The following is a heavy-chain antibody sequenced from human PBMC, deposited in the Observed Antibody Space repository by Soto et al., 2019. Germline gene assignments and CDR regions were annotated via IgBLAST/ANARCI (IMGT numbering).Heavy chain of an antibody. D-gene: IGHD1-1*01. CDR1: GYDFTTYG. Sequence: QVHLVQSGAEVKKPGASVKVSCKGSGYDFTTYGITWVRQAPGQGLEWMAWISAHNGNTDYSQKLQGRVTVTRDRSTSTAYMELRSLRTDDTAMYYCARGRYGDYGGQGAMVTVSS. CDR2: ISAHNGNT. J-gene: IGHJ4*02. CDR3: ARGRYGDY. V-gene: IGHV1-18*01.